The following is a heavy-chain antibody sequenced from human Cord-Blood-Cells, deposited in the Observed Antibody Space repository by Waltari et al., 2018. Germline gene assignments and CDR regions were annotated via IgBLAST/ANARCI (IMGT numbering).Heavy chain of an antibody. V-gene: IGHV4-38-2*01. CDR1: GYSISRGYY. D-gene: IGHD5-12*01. CDR3: ARTTILLGSGYDFDY. J-gene: IGHJ4*02. Sequence: QVQLQESGPGLVKPSETLSLTCAVSGYSISRGYYWGWIRQPPGKGLEWIGSIYHSGSTYYNPSLKSRVTISVDTSKNQFSLKLSSVTAADTAVYYCARTTILLGSGYDFDYWGQGTLVTVSS. CDR2: IYHSGST.